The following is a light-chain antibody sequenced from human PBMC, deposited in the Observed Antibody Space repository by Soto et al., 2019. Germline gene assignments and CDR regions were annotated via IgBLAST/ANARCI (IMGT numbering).Light chain of an antibody. CDR2: GAS. Sequence: EIVTTQSPATLSVSPGERATLPCRASQSVSNKLAWYQQKPGQAPRLLIYGASTGATGIPPRFSGSGSGTQLTLTISSLQSEDFAVYYCQQYDNWPGTFGQGTMVDIK. V-gene: IGKV3-15*01. CDR1: QSVSNK. CDR3: QQYDNWPGT. J-gene: IGKJ1*01.